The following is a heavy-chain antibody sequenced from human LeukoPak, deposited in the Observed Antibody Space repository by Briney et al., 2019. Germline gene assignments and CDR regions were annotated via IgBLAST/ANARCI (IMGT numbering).Heavy chain of an antibody. J-gene: IGHJ6*02. CDR3: ARGLAGVYDIVVVPAAENGSGMDV. Sequence: KTSETLSLTCAVYGGSFSGYYWSWIRQPPGKGLEWIGEINHSGSTNYNPSLKSRVTISVDTSKNQFSLKLSSVTAADTAVYYCARGLAGVYDIVVVPAAENGSGMDVWGQGTTVTVSS. CDR2: INHSGST. CDR1: GGSFSGYY. D-gene: IGHD2-2*01. V-gene: IGHV4-34*01.